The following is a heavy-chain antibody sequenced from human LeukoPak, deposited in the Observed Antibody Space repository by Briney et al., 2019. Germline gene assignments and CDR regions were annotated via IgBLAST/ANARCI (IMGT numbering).Heavy chain of an antibody. J-gene: IGHJ4*02. CDR1: GFTFSSYS. CDR3: AREGGPYRPLDY. Sequence: GSLRLSCAASGFTFSSYSMNWVRQAPGKGLEWIGEVNLQGSTNYNPSPKSRVAISVDKSENHISLKLTSVTAADTAVYYCAREGGPYRPLDYSRQGTLVTVAS. V-gene: IGHV4-4*02. CDR2: VNLQGST.